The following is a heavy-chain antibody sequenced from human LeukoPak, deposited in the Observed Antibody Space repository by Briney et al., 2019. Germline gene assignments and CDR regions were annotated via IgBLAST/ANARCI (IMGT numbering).Heavy chain of an antibody. D-gene: IGHD6-13*01. CDR3: ARLGSWYAGYMDV. J-gene: IGHJ6*03. Sequence: GGSLRPSCSTPGFTFYDYGMTWGRQTPGKGLGWVSGIDWNGGSTGYADSVKGRFTISRDNAKNSLYVQMKSLRAEDTALYYCARLGSWYAGYMDVWGKGTTVTVSS. V-gene: IGHV3-20*04. CDR1: GFTFYDYG. CDR2: IDWNGGST.